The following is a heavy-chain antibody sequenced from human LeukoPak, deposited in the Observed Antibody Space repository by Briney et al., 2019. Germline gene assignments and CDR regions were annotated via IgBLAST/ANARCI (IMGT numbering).Heavy chain of an antibody. D-gene: IGHD5-18*01. V-gene: IGHV1-24*01. CDR1: GYTLTELS. CDR3: AARGRGQLWYDY. Sequence: ASVKVSCKVSGYTLTELSMHWVRQAPGKGLEWMGGFDPEDGETIYAQKFQGRVTMTEDTSTDTAYMELSSLRSEDTAVYYCAARGRGQLWYDYWGQGTLVTVSS. J-gene: IGHJ4*02. CDR2: FDPEDGET.